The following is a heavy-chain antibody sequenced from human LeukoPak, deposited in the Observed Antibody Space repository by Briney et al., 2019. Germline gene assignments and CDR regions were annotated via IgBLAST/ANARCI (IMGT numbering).Heavy chain of an antibody. D-gene: IGHD2-2*01. CDR1: GFTISSNY. J-gene: IGHJ4*02. CDR3: AREATTRWYFDH. V-gene: IGHV3-53*01. CDR2: IHSGGTT. Sequence: GGSLRLSCAASGFTISSNYMSWVRQAPGKGLEWVSVIHSGGTTFYADSVKGRFTISRDSSMNTLYLQMNSLRAEDTAVYYCAREATTRWYFDHWGQGTLVTVSS.